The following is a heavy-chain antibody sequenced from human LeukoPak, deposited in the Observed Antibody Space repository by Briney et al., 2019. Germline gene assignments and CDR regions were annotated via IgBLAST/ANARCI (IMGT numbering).Heavy chain of an antibody. D-gene: IGHD3-9*01. J-gene: IGHJ3*02. Sequence: SETLSLTCTVSGGSISSYYWSWIRQPAGKGLEWIGRIYTSGSTNYSPSLKSRVTMSVDTSKNQFSLKLSSVTAADTAVYYCAREAQYYDILTGYSYDAFDIWGQGTMVTVSS. CDR2: IYTSGST. CDR3: AREAQYYDILTGYSYDAFDI. V-gene: IGHV4-4*07. CDR1: GGSISSYY.